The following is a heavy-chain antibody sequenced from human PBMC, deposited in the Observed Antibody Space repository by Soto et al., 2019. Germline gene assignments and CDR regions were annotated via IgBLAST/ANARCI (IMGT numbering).Heavy chain of an antibody. CDR2: ISGTGTNI. CDR3: ARDPGASWFDA. J-gene: IGHJ5*02. Sequence: PGGSLRLSCAASGFTFSTFEMNWVRQAPGKGLEWVSYISGTGTNIFYADSVKGRFTISRDNAKNSLYLQMNSLRVEDTAVYFCARDPGASWFDAWGQGTLVTVPQ. CDR1: GFTFSTFE. V-gene: IGHV3-48*03.